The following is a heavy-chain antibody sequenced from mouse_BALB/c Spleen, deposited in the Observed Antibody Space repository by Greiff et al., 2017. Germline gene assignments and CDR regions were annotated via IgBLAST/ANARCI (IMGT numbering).Heavy chain of an antibody. J-gene: IGHJ3*01. CDR1: GYTFTSYT. V-gene: IGHV1S26*01. Sequence: VQLQQPGAELVRPGASVKLSCKASGYTFTSYTMHWVKQRPGQGLEWIGYINPSSGYTNYNQKFKDKATLTADKSSSTAYMQLSSLTSEDSAVYYCARSGDGYYGGFAYWGQGTLVTVSA. CDR2: INPSSGYT. D-gene: IGHD2-3*01. CDR3: ARSGDGYYGGFAY.